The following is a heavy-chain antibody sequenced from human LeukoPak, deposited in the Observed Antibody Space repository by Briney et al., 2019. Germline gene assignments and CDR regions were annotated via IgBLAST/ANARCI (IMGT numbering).Heavy chain of an antibody. CDR1: GGSISSSSYY. Sequence: SETLSLTCTVSGGSISSSSYYWGWIRQPPGKGLEWIGSIYYSGSTYYNPSLKSRVTISVDTSKNQFPLKLSSVTAADTAVYYCARVDIVVVPSANFDYWGQGILVTASS. CDR3: ARVDIVVVPSANFDY. V-gene: IGHV4-39*06. CDR2: IYYSGST. D-gene: IGHD2-2*01. J-gene: IGHJ4*02.